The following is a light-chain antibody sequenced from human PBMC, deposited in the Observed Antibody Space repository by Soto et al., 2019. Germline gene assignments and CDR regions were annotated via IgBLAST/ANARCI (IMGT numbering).Light chain of an antibody. V-gene: IGKV3-20*01. Sequence: EIVLTQSPGTLSLSTGERATLSCRASQSVSSSYLAWYQQKPVQAPRLLFYGASSRATGIPDRFSGSGSGTDFTLTISRLEPEDVAVNYWQQYGSTPPFTFVVGTKVEIK. CDR3: QQYGSTPPFT. CDR1: QSVSSSY. CDR2: GAS. J-gene: IGKJ4*02.